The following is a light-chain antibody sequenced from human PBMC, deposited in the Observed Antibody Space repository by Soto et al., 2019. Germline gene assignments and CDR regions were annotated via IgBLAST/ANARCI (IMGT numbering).Light chain of an antibody. Sequence: VLTQSPGTLSLSPGERATLSCRASQSVSSDYLAWYQQKPGQAPRLLIYGASSRATGIPDRFSGSGSGTDFTLTISRLEPEDFSVYYCQQYGSSSWTFGQGTKGDIK. V-gene: IGKV3-20*01. CDR1: QSVSSDY. CDR2: GAS. CDR3: QQYGSSSWT. J-gene: IGKJ1*01.